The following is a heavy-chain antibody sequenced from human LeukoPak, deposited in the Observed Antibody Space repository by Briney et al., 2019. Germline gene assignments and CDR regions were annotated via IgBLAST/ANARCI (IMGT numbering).Heavy chain of an antibody. J-gene: IGHJ4*02. CDR2: IYYSGST. Sequence: PSETLSLTCTVSGGSISSSSYYWGWIRQPPGKGLEWIGSIYYSGSTYYNPSLKSRVTISVDTSKNQFSLKLSSVTAADTAVYYCARDQSDFWSGYYTLEYFDYWGQGTLVTVSS. V-gene: IGHV4-39*07. CDR1: GGSISSSSYY. D-gene: IGHD3-3*01. CDR3: ARDQSDFWSGYYTLEYFDY.